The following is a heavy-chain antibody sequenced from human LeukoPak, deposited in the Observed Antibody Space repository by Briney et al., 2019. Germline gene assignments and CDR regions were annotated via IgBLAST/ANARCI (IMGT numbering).Heavy chain of an antibody. Sequence: EASVKVSCKTSGYTFTRYYMQWVRQAPGHGLEWMGIINPISGATDYAQKFQGRVTMTRGTSTSTVYMELSSLRSEDTAMYYCARLPYRDGVAQDYWGQGTLVTVSP. CDR1: GYTFTRYY. V-gene: IGHV1-46*01. J-gene: IGHJ4*02. CDR2: INPISGAT. D-gene: IGHD3-16*02. CDR3: ARLPYRDGVAQDY.